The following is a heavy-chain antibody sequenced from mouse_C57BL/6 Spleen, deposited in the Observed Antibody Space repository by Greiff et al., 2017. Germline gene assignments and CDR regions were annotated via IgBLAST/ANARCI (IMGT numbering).Heavy chain of an antibody. J-gene: IGHJ1*03. D-gene: IGHD2-12*01. CDR3: SRGVYDLDWDLDV. V-gene: IGHV1-82*01. Sequence: QVQLQQSGPELVKPGASVKISCKASGYAFSSSWMNWVKQRPGKGLEWIGRIYPGDGDTNYNGKFKGKATLTADKSSSTAYMQLSSLTSEDSAVYFCSRGVYDLDWDLDVWGTGTSVTVSS. CDR1: GYAFSSSW. CDR2: IYPGDGDT.